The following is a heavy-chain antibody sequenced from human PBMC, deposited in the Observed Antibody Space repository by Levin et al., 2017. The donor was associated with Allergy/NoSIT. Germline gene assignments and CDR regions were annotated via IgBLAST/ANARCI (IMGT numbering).Heavy chain of an antibody. D-gene: IGHD3/OR15-3a*01. Sequence: GESLKISCKASGYTFTAYYLHWVRQAPGQGLEWMGWINPHIGGTHYAQKFQGRVTMTRDTSISTAYMELSRLRSDDTAIYYCARGGTVLFDYWGQGILVTVSS. V-gene: IGHV1-2*02. CDR3: ARGGTVLFDY. CDR1: GYTFTAYY. CDR2: INPHIGGT. J-gene: IGHJ4*02.